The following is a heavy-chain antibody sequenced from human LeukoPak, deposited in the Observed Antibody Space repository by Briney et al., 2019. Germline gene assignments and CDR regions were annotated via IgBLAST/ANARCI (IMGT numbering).Heavy chain of an antibody. Sequence: PGRSLRLSCAASGFTFSSYGMHWVRQAPGKGLEWVAVISYDGSNKYYADSVKARFTISRDNSQNTVSLQLNNLRIEDTALYYCAKTSLSDPSGHYYYMDVWGKGTTVTVSS. J-gene: IGHJ6*03. D-gene: IGHD3-3*01. CDR3: AKTSLSDPSGHYYYMDV. V-gene: IGHV3-30*18. CDR2: ISYDGSNK. CDR1: GFTFSSYG.